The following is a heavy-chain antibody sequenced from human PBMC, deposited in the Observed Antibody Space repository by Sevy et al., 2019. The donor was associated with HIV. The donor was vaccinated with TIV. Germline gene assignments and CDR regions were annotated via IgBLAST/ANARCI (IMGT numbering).Heavy chain of an antibody. CDR2: IYYTGST. CDR3: ARAPPVRSGDDSLNWFDP. V-gene: IGHV4-59*01. D-gene: IGHD5-12*01. CDR1: GGSISTYY. J-gene: IGHJ5*02. Sequence: SQTLSLTCTVSGGSISTYYWSWIRQPPGKGLKYIGYIYYTGSTNYNPSLKSRVTISVDTSKNQFSLNLRSVTAVDTAVYYCARAPPVRSGDDSLNWFDPWGQGTLVTVSS.